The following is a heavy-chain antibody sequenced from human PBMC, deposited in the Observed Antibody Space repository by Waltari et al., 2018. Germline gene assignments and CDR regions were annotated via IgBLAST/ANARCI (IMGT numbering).Heavy chain of an antibody. D-gene: IGHD3-22*01. CDR2: IYTSGST. V-gene: IGHV4-4*07. J-gene: IGHJ4*02. Sequence: QVQLQESGPGLVKPSETLSLTCTAPGGSIRSYYWSWTRQPAGKGLEWIGRIYTSGSTNYNPSLKSRVTMSLDTSKNQFSLKLNSVTAADTAVYYCARGSSGYYYGWGQGTLVTVSS. CDR1: GGSIRSYY. CDR3: ARGSSGYYYG.